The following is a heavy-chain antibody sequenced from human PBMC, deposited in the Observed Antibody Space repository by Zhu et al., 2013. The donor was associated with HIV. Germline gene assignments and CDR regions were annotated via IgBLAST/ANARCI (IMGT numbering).Heavy chain of an antibody. D-gene: IGHD6-25*01. Sequence: EVHLVQSGAEVKKPGTTVTISCRVSGYTFTDFYIHWVRQAPVGGLEWVGLVGPEDDETTYAEKFEGRVTLTRDTSINTAYMELSGLTSDDTAIYYCARKISGYGYVFDHWGQGTLVTVSS. CDR3: ARKISGYGYVFDH. V-gene: IGHV1-69-2*01. CDR1: GYTFTDFY. J-gene: IGHJ4*02. CDR2: VGPEDDET.